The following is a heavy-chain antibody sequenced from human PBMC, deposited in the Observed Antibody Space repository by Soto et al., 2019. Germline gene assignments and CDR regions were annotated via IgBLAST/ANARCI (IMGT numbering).Heavy chain of an antibody. CDR1: AGSITTSY. CDR2: ISYRGST. Sequence: RSLTCTVSAGSITTSYWSWIRQPLGKALEWIGYISYRGSTNYNPSLKSRLTISIDTSKSQISLKLTSMTTADTAVYYCASSGIVGREVNTWFDPWGQGTLVTVSS. V-gene: IGHV4-59*01. CDR3: ASSGIVGREVNTWFDP. J-gene: IGHJ5*02. D-gene: IGHD3-22*01.